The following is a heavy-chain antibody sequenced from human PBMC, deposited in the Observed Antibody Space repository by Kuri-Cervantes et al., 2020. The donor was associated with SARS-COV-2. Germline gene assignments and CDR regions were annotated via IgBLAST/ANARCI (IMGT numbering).Heavy chain of an antibody. CDR3: ARGRIGYSSGWSYWYFDL. D-gene: IGHD6-19*01. CDR1: GGPFSGYY. CDR2: INHSGST. J-gene: IGHJ2*01. V-gene: IGHV4-34*01. Sequence: SETLSLTCAVYGGPFSGYYWSWIRQPPGKGLEWIGEINHSGSTNYNPSLKSRVTISVDTSKNQFSLKLSSVTAADTAVYYCARGRIGYSSGWSYWYFDLWGRGILITVSS.